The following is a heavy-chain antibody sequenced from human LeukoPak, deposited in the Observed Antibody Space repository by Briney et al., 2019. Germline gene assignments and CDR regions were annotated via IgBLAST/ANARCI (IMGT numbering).Heavy chain of an antibody. J-gene: IGHJ5*02. CDR1: GYTFTGYY. V-gene: IGHV1-2*02. Sequence: GASVKVSCKASGYTFTGYYMHWVRQAPGQGLEWMGWINPNSGGTNYAQKFQGRVTMTRDTSISTAYMELSRLRSDDTAVYYCARDSVTMVRGVERGIDPWGQGTLVTVSS. D-gene: IGHD3-10*01. CDR2: INPNSGGT. CDR3: ARDSVTMVRGVERGIDP.